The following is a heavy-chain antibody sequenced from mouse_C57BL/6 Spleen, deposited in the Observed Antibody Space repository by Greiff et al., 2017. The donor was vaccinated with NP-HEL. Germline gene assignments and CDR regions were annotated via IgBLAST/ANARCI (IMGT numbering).Heavy chain of an antibody. CDR1: GYTFTSYW. D-gene: IGHD1-1*01. CDR3: ARKGNYYGSSYDAMDY. Sequence: QVQLQQPGAELVMPGASVKLSCKASGYTFTSYWMHWVTQRPGQGLEWIGEIDPSASYTNYNQKFTGKSPLTVDKSSSTAYMQLSSLTSDDSAVYYCARKGNYYGSSYDAMDYWGQGTSVTGAS. V-gene: IGHV1-69*01. CDR2: IDPSASYT. J-gene: IGHJ4*01.